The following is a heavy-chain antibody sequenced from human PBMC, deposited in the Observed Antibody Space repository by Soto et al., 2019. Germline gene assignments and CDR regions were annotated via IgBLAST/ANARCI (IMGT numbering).Heavy chain of an antibody. CDR3: TTEIGVVVPFIDY. CDR2: IKSKTDGGTT. Sequence: GGSLRLSCAASGFTFSNAWMNWVRQAPGKGLEWVGRIKSKTDGGTTDYAAPVKGRFTISRDDSKNTLYLQMNSLKTEDTAVYYCTTEIGVVVPFIDYWGQGTLVTVSS. D-gene: IGHD2-2*01. V-gene: IGHV3-15*07. CDR1: GFTFSNAW. J-gene: IGHJ4*02.